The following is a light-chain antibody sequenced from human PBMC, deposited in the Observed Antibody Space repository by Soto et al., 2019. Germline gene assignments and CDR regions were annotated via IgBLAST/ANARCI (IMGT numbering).Light chain of an antibody. CDR1: QSVSSY. CDR3: KQRSNYSPLT. V-gene: IGKV3-11*01. CDR2: DAS. J-gene: IGKJ4*01. Sequence: EIVLTQSPATLSLSPGERATLSCRASQSVSSYLAWYQQKPGQAPRLLIYDASNRATGIPARFSGSGSATDFTLTISSLEPEDFAVYYCKQRSNYSPLTFSGGTKVEIK.